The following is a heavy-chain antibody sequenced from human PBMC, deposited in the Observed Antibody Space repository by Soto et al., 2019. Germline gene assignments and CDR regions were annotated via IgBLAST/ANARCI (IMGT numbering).Heavy chain of an antibody. J-gene: IGHJ4*02. V-gene: IGHV3-33*06. CDR2: IWYDGSNK. CDR1: GFTFSSYG. Sequence: GGSLRLSCAASGFTFSSYGMHWVRQAPGKGLEWVAVIWYDGSNKYYADSVKGRFTISRDNSKNTLYLQMNSLRADDTAVYYCAKGRAITVFGVITPFDSWGQGTLVTVSS. D-gene: IGHD3-3*01. CDR3: AKGRAITVFGVITPFDS.